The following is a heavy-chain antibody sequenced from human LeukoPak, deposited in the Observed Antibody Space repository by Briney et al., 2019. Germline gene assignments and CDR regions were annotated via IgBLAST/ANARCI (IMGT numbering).Heavy chain of an antibody. J-gene: IGHJ4*02. Sequence: RSGGSLRLSCAASGFTFDDYGMSWVRQAPGKGLEWVSGINWSGGSTGYADTVKGRFTISRDNAKNSLYLQMNSLRAEDTALYYCARGYCSSTSCYTGYFDYWGQGTLVTVSS. D-gene: IGHD2-2*02. CDR1: GFTFDDYG. CDR2: INWSGGST. CDR3: ARGYCSSTSCYTGYFDY. V-gene: IGHV3-20*04.